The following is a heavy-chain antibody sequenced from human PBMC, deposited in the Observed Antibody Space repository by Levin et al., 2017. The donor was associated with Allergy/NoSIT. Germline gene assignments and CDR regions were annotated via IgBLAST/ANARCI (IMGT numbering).Heavy chain of an antibody. CDR2: IKSKSDGEAT. V-gene: IGHV3-15*05. CDR1: GFTFSDAW. Sequence: GESLKISCAASGFTFSDAWMTWVRQAPGKGLEWVGRIKSKSDGEATDYASPVKGRFTIPRDDSKNTLYLQMNSLKMEDTAVYYCTTVLTTSVFGVIIRSDALDIWGQGTTVTVSS. CDR3: TTVLTTSVFGVIIRSDALDI. J-gene: IGHJ3*02. D-gene: IGHD3-3*01.